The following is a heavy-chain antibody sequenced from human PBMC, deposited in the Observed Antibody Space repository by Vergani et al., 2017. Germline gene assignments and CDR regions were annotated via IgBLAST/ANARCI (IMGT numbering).Heavy chain of an antibody. V-gene: IGHV3-9*01. CDR3: AKDLGTSSGGGWFDP. CDR2: ISWNSNSI. Sequence: EVQLVESGGGLVHPGRSLRLSCAASKFSFDDNVMDWVRQAPGKGLEWVSSISWNSNSIGYADSVKGRFTISRDNAKNSLYLQMNSLRAEDTALYYCAKDLGTSSGGGWFDPWGQGTLVTVSS. CDR1: KFSFDDNV. D-gene: IGHD6-6*01. J-gene: IGHJ5*02.